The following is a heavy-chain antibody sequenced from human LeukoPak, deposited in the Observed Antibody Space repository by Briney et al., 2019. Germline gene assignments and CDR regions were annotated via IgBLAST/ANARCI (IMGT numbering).Heavy chain of an antibody. J-gene: IGHJ5*02. Sequence: GGSLRLSCAASEFTIGAFWMSWVRQAPGKGLEWVANIRQDGSEKNNVDSVKGRFTISRDNAKNSVYLQMNSLRDEDTAVYYCARERDAVDSWGQGTLVTVSS. CDR2: IRQDGSEK. CDR3: ARERDAVDS. CDR1: EFTIGAFW. D-gene: IGHD2-2*01. V-gene: IGHV3-7*01.